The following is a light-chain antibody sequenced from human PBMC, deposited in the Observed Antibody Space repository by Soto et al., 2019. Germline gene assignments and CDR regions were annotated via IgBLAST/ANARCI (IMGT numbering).Light chain of an antibody. CDR1: QSVSSSY. V-gene: IGKV3-20*01. Sequence: VITQSPGSLSLSPGERATLSCRAIQSVSSSYLAWYQQKPGQAPRLLIYGASSRATGIPDRFSGSGSGTDFTLTISRLEPEDFAVYSCQQYGSSPPFTFGQGTRLEIK. CDR3: QQYGSSPPFT. J-gene: IGKJ5*01. CDR2: GAS.